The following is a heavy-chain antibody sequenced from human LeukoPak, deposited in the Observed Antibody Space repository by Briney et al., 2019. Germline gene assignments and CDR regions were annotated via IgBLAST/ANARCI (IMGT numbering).Heavy chain of an antibody. Sequence: RAGVSLRLSCVGSGFKFEDYGMNWVRQVPGKGLEWVSGINWSGTNIGYADPVKGRFTISRDNAKNALYLQMNSLRAEDTALYFCARQYTDSRDWYFYYIDVWGKGTTVIVSS. CDR1: GFKFEDYG. J-gene: IGHJ6*03. CDR3: ARQYTDSRDWYFYYIDV. V-gene: IGHV3-20*04. D-gene: IGHD3-22*01. CDR2: INWSGTNI.